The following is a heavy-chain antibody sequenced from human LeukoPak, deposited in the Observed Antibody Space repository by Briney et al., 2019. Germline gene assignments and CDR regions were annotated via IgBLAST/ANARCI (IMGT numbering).Heavy chain of an antibody. Sequence: PGGSLRLSCAASGFTFSSYAMSWVRQAPGKGLEWVSDISGSGASTNYADSVKGRFTISRDNSKNTLYLQMNSLRAEDTAVYYCASQPYCTNGVCFLRYYFDCWGQGTLVTVSS. CDR2: ISGSGAST. V-gene: IGHV3-23*01. J-gene: IGHJ4*02. CDR1: GFTFSSYA. D-gene: IGHD2-8*01. CDR3: ASQPYCTNGVCFLRYYFDC.